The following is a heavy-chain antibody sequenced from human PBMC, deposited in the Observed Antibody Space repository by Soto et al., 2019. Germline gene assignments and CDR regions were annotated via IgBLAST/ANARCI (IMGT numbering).Heavy chain of an antibody. J-gene: IGHJ6*02. D-gene: IGHD2-2*02. CDR1: GFTFSSYS. Sequence: PGESLKISCAASGFTFSSYSMNWVRQAPGKGLEWVSSISSSSSYIYYADSVKGRFTISRDNAKNSLYLQMNSLRAEDTAVYYCARAPIVVVPAAIGGTYYYYYYGMDVWGQGTTVTVSS. V-gene: IGHV3-21*01. CDR2: ISSSSSYI. CDR3: ARAPIVVVPAAIGGTYYYYYYGMDV.